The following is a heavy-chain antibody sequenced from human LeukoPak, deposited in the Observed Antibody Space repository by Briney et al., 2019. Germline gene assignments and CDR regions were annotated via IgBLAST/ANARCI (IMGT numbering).Heavy chain of an antibody. CDR2: IYHSGST. Sequence: SKTLSLTCTVSGGSISRYYWNWIRQPPGKGLEWIALIYHSGSTNYNPSLKSRVTISVDTSKNQFSLNLSSVTAADTAVYYCAKTVGWYLDYWGQGTLVTVSS. J-gene: IGHJ4*02. CDR1: GGSISRYY. V-gene: IGHV4-59*01. CDR3: AKTVGWYLDY. D-gene: IGHD6-19*01.